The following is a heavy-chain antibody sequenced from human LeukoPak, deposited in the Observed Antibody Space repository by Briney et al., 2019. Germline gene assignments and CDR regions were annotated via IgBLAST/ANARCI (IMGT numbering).Heavy chain of an antibody. D-gene: IGHD3-22*01. Sequence: SETLSLTCTVSSDSISSSSNYWGWIRQPPGKGLEWIGSFYYSGSTYYNPSLKSRVTISVDTSKNQFSLKLSSVTAADTAVYYCARVSDGSSGYFPDYWGQGTLVTVSS. V-gene: IGHV4-39*07. CDR2: FYYSGST. J-gene: IGHJ4*02. CDR1: SDSISSSSNY. CDR3: ARVSDGSSGYFPDY.